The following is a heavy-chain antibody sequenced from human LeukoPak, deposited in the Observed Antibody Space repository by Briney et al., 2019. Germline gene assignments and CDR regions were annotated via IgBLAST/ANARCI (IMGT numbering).Heavy chain of an antibody. CDR2: ISYDGSNK. Sequence: GGSLRLSCAASGFTFSSYGMHWVRQAPGKGLEWVAVISYDGSNKYYADSVKGRFTISRDNSKNTLYLQMNSLRAEDTAVYYCARDLWGTAVAGTFFDYWGQGTLVTVSS. CDR3: ARDLWGTAVAGTFFDY. J-gene: IGHJ4*02. CDR1: GFTFSSYG. D-gene: IGHD6-19*01. V-gene: IGHV3-30*03.